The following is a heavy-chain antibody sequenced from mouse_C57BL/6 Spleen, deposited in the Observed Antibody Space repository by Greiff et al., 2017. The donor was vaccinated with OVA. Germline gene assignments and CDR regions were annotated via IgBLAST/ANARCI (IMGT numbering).Heavy chain of an antibody. D-gene: IGHD1-1*01. CDR1: GYTFTDYY. CDR3: AREGSSNFDY. J-gene: IGHJ2*01. Sequence: EVQLQQSGPELVKPGASVKISCKASGYTFTDYYMNWVKQSHGKSLEWIGDINPNNGGTSYNQKFKGKATLTVDKSSSTAYMELRSLTSEDSAVYYGAREGSSNFDYWGQGTTLTVSS. CDR2: INPNNGGT. V-gene: IGHV1-26*01.